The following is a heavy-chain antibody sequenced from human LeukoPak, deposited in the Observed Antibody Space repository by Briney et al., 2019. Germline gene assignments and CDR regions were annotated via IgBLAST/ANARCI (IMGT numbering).Heavy chain of an antibody. CDR1: GFTFNTYA. Sequence: GGSLRLSCAASGFTFNTYAMSWVRQAPGKGLEWVSSISGSFTSTYYADSVKGRFTISRDNAKKTLYLQLNNLRAEDTAVYYCARDRGNWGSVFWGQGTQVIVSS. V-gene: IGHV3-23*01. CDR3: ARDRGNWGSVF. J-gene: IGHJ4*02. CDR2: ISGSFTST. D-gene: IGHD3-16*01.